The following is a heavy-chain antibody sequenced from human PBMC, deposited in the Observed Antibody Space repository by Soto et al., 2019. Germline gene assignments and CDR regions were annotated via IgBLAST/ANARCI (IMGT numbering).Heavy chain of an antibody. D-gene: IGHD4-17*01. CDR1: GFTFSNYW. J-gene: IGHJ4*02. V-gene: IGHV3-74*01. CDR3: ARDRGDYFDC. Sequence: EVQLVESGGGLVQPGGSLRLSCAASGFTFSNYWMHWVHQAPGKAPVWVSRINSDGSSTSYADSVKGRFTISSDNAKDTLSLQMNSLRAEDTAVYYGARDRGDYFDCWGQGTLVTVSS. CDR2: INSDGSST.